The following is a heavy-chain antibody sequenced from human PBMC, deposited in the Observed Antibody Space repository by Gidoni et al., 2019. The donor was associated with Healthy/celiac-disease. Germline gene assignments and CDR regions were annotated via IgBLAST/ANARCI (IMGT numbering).Heavy chain of an antibody. CDR3: ATKPYYYDSSGYYCSY. D-gene: IGHD3-22*01. CDR2: IIPIFGTA. J-gene: IGHJ4*02. V-gene: IGHV1-69*01. CDR1: GGTFSSYA. Sequence: QVQLVQSGAEVKKPGSSVKVSCKASGGTFSSYAISWVRQAPGQGLEWMGGIIPIFGTANYAQKFQGRVTINADESTSTAYMELSSLRSEDTAVYYCATKPYYYDSSGYYCSYWGQGTLVTVSS.